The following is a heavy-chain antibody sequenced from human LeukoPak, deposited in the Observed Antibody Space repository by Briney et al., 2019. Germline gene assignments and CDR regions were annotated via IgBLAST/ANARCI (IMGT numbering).Heavy chain of an antibody. CDR1: GFTFSGCG. CDR3: AKDSSGWTCYFDY. Sequence: GGSLRLSCAASGFTFSGCGMHWVRQAPGKGLEWVAFIRSAGSNTYYADSVKGRFIISRDNSKNTLYLQMNSLRAEDTAVCYCAKDSSGWTCYFDYWGQGTLVTVSS. CDR2: IRSAGSNT. D-gene: IGHD6-19*01. J-gene: IGHJ4*02. V-gene: IGHV3-30*02.